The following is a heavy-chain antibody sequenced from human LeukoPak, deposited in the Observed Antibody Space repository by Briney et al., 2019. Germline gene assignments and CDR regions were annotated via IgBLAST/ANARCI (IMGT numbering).Heavy chain of an antibody. D-gene: IGHD3-22*01. Sequence: SVKVSCKASGGTSSSYTISWVRQAPGQGLEWMGRIIPIDGVENYAQKFQGRVTITTDESTSTAYMELSSLRSEDTAVYYCARDLTYYDSRRAFDIWGQGTMVTVPS. CDR2: IIPIDGVE. CDR3: ARDLTYYDSRRAFDI. J-gene: IGHJ3*02. V-gene: IGHV1-69*16. CDR1: GGTSSSYT.